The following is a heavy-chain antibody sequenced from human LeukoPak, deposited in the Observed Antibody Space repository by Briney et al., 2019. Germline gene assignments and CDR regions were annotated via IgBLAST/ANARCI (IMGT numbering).Heavy chain of an antibody. D-gene: IGHD2-21*02. CDR3: AREGRAYCGGDCYSPFDY. CDR2: INPSGGST. CDR1: GYTFTSYY. J-gene: IGHJ4*02. Sequence: ASVKVSCKASGYTFTSYYMHWVRQAPGQGLEWMGIINPSGGSTSYAQKFQGRVTMTRDTSTSTVYMELSSLRSEDTAVYYCAREGRAYCGGDCYSPFDYWGQGTLVTVSS. V-gene: IGHV1-46*01.